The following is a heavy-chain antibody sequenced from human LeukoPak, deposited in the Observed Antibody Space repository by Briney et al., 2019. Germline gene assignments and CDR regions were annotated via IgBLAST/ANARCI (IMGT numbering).Heavy chain of an antibody. V-gene: IGHV3-21*01. CDR3: ARGPYSSNWYVDY. D-gene: IGHD6-13*01. CDR2: ISSSSSYI. CDR1: GFLFSSYR. J-gene: IGHJ4*02. Sequence: GGSLRLSCAASGFLFSSYRMNWVRQAPGKGLEWVSCISSSSSYIYYADSVKGRFTISRDNAKNSLYLEMNSLRAEDTAVYYCARGPYSSNWYVDYWGQGTLVTVAS.